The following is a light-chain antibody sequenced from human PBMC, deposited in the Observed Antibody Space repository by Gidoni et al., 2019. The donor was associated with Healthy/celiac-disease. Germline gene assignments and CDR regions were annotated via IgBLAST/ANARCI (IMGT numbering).Light chain of an antibody. CDR1: QSISSY. Sequence: DIKMTQSPSSLSASVGDRVTITCRASQSISSYVNWYQQKPGKAPKLLFYAASSLQSGVPSRFSGSGSGTDFTLTISSLQPEYFATYYCQQSYSTPRTFGQGTKVEIK. V-gene: IGKV1-39*01. J-gene: IGKJ1*01. CDR3: QQSYSTPRT. CDR2: AAS.